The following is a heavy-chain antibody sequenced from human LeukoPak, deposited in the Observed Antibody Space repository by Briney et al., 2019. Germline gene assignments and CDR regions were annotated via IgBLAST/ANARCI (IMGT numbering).Heavy chain of an antibody. CDR1: GYTFISYD. Sequence: ASVKVSCKASGYTFISYDFNWVRQASGQGFEWMGWMSPKSGNTGYAQKFQGRVTMTRDTSISTAYMELSSLRSEDTAVYYCARALEGGHIDFWARGTLVTVSS. CDR2: MSPKSGNT. V-gene: IGHV1-8*01. D-gene: IGHD3-16*01. CDR3: ARALEGGHIDF. J-gene: IGHJ4*02.